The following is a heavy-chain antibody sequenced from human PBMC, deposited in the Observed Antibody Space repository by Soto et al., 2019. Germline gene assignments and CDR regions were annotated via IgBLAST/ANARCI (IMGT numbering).Heavy chain of an antibody. J-gene: IGHJ4*02. Sequence: LPETLSLTCAVYGGSFSGYYWSWIRQPPGKGLEWIGEINHSGSTNYNPSLKSRVTISVDTSKNQFSLKLSSVTAADTAVYYCARGAGYGSYWGQGTLVTVSS. D-gene: IGHD3-10*01. V-gene: IGHV4-34*01. CDR1: GGSFSGYY. CDR2: INHSGST. CDR3: ARGAGYGSY.